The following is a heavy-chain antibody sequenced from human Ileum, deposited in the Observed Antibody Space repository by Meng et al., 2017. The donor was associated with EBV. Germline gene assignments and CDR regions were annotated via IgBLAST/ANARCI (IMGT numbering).Heavy chain of an antibody. D-gene: IGHD6-19*01. CDR3: ARGARLAPFDY. V-gene: IGHV6-1*01. Sequence: LPSGPGLVQSSRTCSPTWAFSGDTFSTNSAAWNWIRQSPSRGRAWLGRTYYRSKWYNENAVSVKSRITINADTSKNQFSLQLNSVTPEDTAVYYCARGARLAPFDYWGQGTLVTVSS. CDR1: GDTFSTNSAA. CDR2: TYYRSKWYN. J-gene: IGHJ4*02.